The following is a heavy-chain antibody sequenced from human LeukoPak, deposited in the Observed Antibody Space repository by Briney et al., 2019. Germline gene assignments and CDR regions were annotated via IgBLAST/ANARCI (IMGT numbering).Heavy chain of an antibody. V-gene: IGHV3-7*01. CDR3: ARPYDTRGYFPDY. CDR1: GFTFSNYW. Sequence: GGSLRLSCAASGFTFSNYWMAWVRQAPGKGPEWVANINLDGSQKYYVDSVKGRFTISRDNAENSLYLQMNSLRAEDTALYYCARPYDTRGYFPDYWGQGTLVTVSS. D-gene: IGHD3-22*01. J-gene: IGHJ4*02. CDR2: INLDGSQK.